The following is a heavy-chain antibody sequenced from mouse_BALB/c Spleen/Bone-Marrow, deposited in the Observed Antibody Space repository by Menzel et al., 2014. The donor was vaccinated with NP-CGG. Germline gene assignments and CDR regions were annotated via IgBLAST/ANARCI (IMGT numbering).Heavy chain of an antibody. CDR3: ARGLRLRDYFDY. CDR1: GFSLTSYG. J-gene: IGHJ2*01. D-gene: IGHD1-2*01. V-gene: IGHV2-9*02. CDR2: IWAGGIT. Sequence: VKLVESGPGLVAPSQSLSITCTVSGFSLTSYGVHWVRQPPGKGLEWLGVIWAGGITNYNSTLMSRLSISKDNPKSQVFLKMNSLQSDDTAMYYCARGLRLRDYFDYWGQGTTLTVSS.